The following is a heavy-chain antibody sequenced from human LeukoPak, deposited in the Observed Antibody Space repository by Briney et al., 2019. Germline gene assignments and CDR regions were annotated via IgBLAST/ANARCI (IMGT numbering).Heavy chain of an antibody. CDR2: IYYSWST. Sequence: SETLSLTCTVSGDSVSNGNYYWSWLRQPPGKGLEWIGYIYYSWSTNSNPSLKSRVTISVDTSKNQFSLNLSSVTAADTAVYYCASSDYYDSSGYDDDAFDIWGHGKMVTVSS. D-gene: IGHD3-22*01. V-gene: IGHV4-61*01. J-gene: IGHJ3*02. CDR1: GDSVSNGNYY. CDR3: ASSDYYDSSGYDDDAFDI.